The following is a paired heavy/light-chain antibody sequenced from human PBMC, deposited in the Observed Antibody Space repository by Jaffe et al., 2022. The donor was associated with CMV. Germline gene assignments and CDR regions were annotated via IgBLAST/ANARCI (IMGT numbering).Light chain of an antibody. CDR3: QQLNSYPSL. Sequence: DIQLTQSPSFLSASVGDRVTITCRASQGISSYLAWYQQKPGKAPKLLIYAASTLQSGVPSRFSGSGSGTEFTLTISSLQPEDFATYYCQQLNSYPSLFGQGTRLEIK. J-gene: IGKJ5*01. CDR1: QGISSY. CDR2: AAS. V-gene: IGKV1-9*01.
Heavy chain of an antibody. J-gene: IGHJ6*03. Sequence: EVQLVESGGGLVQPGGSLRLSCAASGFTFSSYEMNWVRQAPGKGLEWVSYISSSGSTIYYADSVKGRFTISRDNAKNSLYLQMNSLRAEDTAVYYCARQPMVRGVHWYYYYYMDVWGKGTTVTVSS. CDR2: ISSSGSTI. V-gene: IGHV3-48*03. D-gene: IGHD3-10*01. CDR1: GFTFSSYE. CDR3: ARQPMVRGVHWYYYYYMDV.